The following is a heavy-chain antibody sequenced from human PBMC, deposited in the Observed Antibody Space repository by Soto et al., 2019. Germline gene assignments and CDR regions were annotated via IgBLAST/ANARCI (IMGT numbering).Heavy chain of an antibody. Sequence: ASVKVSCKASGYTFTSYAMHWVRQAPGQRLEWMGWINAGNGNTKYSQKFQGRVTITRDTSASTAYMELSSLRSEDTAVYYCARSSYDFWSGYSDAFDIWGQGTMVTVSS. J-gene: IGHJ3*02. CDR3: ARSSYDFWSGYSDAFDI. D-gene: IGHD3-3*01. V-gene: IGHV1-3*01. CDR2: INAGNGNT. CDR1: GYTFTSYA.